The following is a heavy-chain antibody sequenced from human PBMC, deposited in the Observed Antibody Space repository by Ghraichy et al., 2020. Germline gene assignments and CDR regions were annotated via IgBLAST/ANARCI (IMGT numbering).Heavy chain of an antibody. J-gene: IGHJ4*02. CDR2: ISSSTFTI. V-gene: IGHV3-48*02. Sequence: GGSLRLSCAASGFTFNTYGMNWVRQAPGKGLEWVSYISSSTFTIYYADSVKGRFTISSDNANDSLYLQMVSLRDEDTAVYYCARDRPHDSWSGDGGFDYWGQGTLVTVSS. D-gene: IGHD3-3*01. CDR3: ARDRPHDSWSGDGGFDY. CDR1: GFTFNTYG.